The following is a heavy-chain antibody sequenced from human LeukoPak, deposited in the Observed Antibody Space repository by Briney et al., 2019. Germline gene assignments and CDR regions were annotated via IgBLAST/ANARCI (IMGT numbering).Heavy chain of an antibody. J-gene: IGHJ3*02. D-gene: IGHD6-19*01. CDR2: IYYSGST. V-gene: IGHV4-39*01. CDR1: GGSISSSSYY. Sequence: NPSETLSLTCTVSGGSISSSSYYWGWIRQPPGKGLEWIGSIYYSGSTYYNPSLKSRVTISVDTSKNQFSLKLSSVTAADTAVYYCASFSSGWRIHDAFDIWGQGTMVTVSS. CDR3: ASFSSGWRIHDAFDI.